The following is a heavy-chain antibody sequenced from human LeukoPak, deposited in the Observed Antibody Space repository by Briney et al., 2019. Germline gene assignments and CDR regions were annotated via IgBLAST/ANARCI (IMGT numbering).Heavy chain of an antibody. CDR3: ARVYYLGNSWYDY. Sequence: GGSLRLSCAASGFTFSSYSMNWVRQAPGKGLEWVSYISSSSNTIYYADSVKGRFTISRDNAKNSLHLQMNSLRAEDTAVYFCARVYYLGNSWYDYWGQGTLVTVSS. CDR2: ISSSSNTI. CDR1: GFTFSSYS. V-gene: IGHV3-48*01. D-gene: IGHD6-13*01. J-gene: IGHJ4*02.